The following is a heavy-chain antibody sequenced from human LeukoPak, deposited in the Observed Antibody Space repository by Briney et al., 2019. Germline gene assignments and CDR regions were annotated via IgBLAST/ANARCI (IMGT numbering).Heavy chain of an antibody. CDR2: IGTAADT. Sequence: GGSLRLSCAASGFTFSSYDMHWVRHAPGKGLEWVSAIGTAADTYYPDSVKARFTISRENAKNSFYLQMNSLTADDTAVYYCARGSGTGWYTKGYFDYWGQGTLVTVSS. D-gene: IGHD6-19*01. J-gene: IGHJ4*02. V-gene: IGHV3-13*01. CDR3: ARGSGTGWYTKGYFDY. CDR1: GFTFSSYD.